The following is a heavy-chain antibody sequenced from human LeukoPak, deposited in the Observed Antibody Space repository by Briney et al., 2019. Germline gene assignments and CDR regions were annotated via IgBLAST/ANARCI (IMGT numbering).Heavy chain of an antibody. CDR2: ICANDGNT. J-gene: IGHJ4*02. D-gene: IGHD2-15*01. V-gene: IGHV3-23*01. CDR1: GLTFRNYA. CDR3: AKGSGSSCYSPCDY. Sequence: PGGSPRLSCAASGLTFRNYAMSWVRQAPGKGLELVSVICANDGNTYYADAVKGRFTISRDNSKDTLYLQMDSLRAEDTAVYYCAKGSGSSCYSPCDYWGQGILVTVSS.